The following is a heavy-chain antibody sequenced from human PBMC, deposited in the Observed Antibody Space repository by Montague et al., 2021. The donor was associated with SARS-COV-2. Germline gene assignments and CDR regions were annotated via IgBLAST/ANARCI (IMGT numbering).Heavy chain of an antibody. V-gene: IGHV4-59*01. D-gene: IGHD2-8*02. Sequence: SETLSLTCTVSGGSISSYYWSWIRQPPGKGLERIGYIYYSGSTNYNPSLKSRVTISVDTSKNQFSLKLSSVTAADTAVYYCARDLVAGGMDVWGQGTTVTVSS. J-gene: IGHJ6*02. CDR2: IYYSGST. CDR3: ARDLVAGGMDV. CDR1: GGSISSYY.